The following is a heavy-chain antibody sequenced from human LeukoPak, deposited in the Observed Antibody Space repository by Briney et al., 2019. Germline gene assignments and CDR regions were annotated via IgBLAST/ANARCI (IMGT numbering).Heavy chain of an antibody. D-gene: IGHD3-22*01. Sequence: GESLKISCKGSGYSFTSDWIGWVRQMPGKGLEWMGIIYPGDSDTRYSPSFQGQVTISADKSISTAYLQWSSLKASDTAMYYCARRSYYYDSSGYSDAFDIWGQGTMVTVSS. V-gene: IGHV5-51*01. CDR1: GYSFTSDW. J-gene: IGHJ3*02. CDR2: IYPGDSDT. CDR3: ARRSYYYDSSGYSDAFDI.